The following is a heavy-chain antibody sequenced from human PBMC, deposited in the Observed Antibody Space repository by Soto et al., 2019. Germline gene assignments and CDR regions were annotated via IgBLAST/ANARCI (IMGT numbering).Heavy chain of an antibody. J-gene: IGHJ4*02. V-gene: IGHV3-15*01. CDR1: GFTFIDAW. D-gene: IGHD3-16*01. CDR2: LKSETDGGTA. CDR3: MTAPGLNVLF. Sequence: EVQLVESGGGLVKPGGSLRLSCVGSGFTFIDAWMSWVRQAPGKGLEWVGRLKSETDGGTAGYAAPVEGRFNISRDDSKNTLYLQMNSLKSEDTAVYYCMTAPGLNVLFWGQGALVTVSS.